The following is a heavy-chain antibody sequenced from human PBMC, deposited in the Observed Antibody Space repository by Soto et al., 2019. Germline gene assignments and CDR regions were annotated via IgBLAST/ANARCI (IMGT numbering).Heavy chain of an antibody. CDR3: GGCPGGGGY. CDR1: GFTVSNNY. CDR2: IYSGGYT. J-gene: IGHJ4*02. D-gene: IGHD3-10*01. V-gene: IGHV3-53*02. Sequence: EVQLVETGGGLIQPGGSLRLSCAVSGFTVSNNYMSWVRQAPGKGLEGVSVIYSGGYTAYGDSVKGRFTIYRDNSKNNLFLQWKGPGAEDSAGFSGGGCPGGGGYWGQGTLVTVSS.